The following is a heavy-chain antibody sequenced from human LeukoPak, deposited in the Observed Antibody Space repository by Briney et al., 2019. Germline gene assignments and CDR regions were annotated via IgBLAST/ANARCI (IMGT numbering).Heavy chain of an antibody. CDR2: INTDGSTT. J-gene: IGHJ3*02. V-gene: IGHV3-74*01. CDR3: ARAVYGFDAFDI. CDR1: GFTFSGHW. D-gene: IGHD4-17*01. Sequence: GGSLRLSCAASGFTFSGHWMYWVRQAPGKGLVWVSLINTDGSTTFYADSVKGRFTISRDNAKNSLYLQMNSLRAEDTAVYYCARAVYGFDAFDIRGQGTMVTVSS.